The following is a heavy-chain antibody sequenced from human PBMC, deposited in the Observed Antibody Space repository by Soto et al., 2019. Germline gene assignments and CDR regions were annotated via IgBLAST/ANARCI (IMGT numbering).Heavy chain of an antibody. V-gene: IGHV3-53*01. CDR3: ARGGPTYRFDP. CDR1: GFTVSSNF. CDR2: IYTGGST. J-gene: IGHJ5*02. Sequence: QVVESGGGLIQPGGSLRLSCAASGFTVSSNFMTWVRQAPGKGLEWVSVIYTGGSTYYTDSVKGRFTISRDNFKNTVYLHMNSLRAEDTALYYCARGGPTYRFDPWGQGTLVTVSS. D-gene: IGHD1-1*01.